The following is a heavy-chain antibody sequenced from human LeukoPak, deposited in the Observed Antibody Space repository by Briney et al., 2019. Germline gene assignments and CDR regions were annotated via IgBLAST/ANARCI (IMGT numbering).Heavy chain of an antibody. D-gene: IGHD6-13*01. CDR3: ARHAYSSSREYFQH. CDR2: IYYSGST. CDR1: GGSISSSCYY. Sequence: PSETLSLTCTVSGGSISSSCYYWGWIRQPPGKGLEWIVSIYYSGSTYYTPSLKSRVTISVDTSKNQFSLKLSSVTAADTAVYYCARHAYSSSREYFQHWGQGTLVTVPS. V-gene: IGHV4-39*01. J-gene: IGHJ1*01.